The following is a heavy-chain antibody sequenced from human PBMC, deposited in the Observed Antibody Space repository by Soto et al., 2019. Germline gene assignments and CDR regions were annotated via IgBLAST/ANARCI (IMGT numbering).Heavy chain of an antibody. V-gene: IGHV4-31*01. Sequence: QVQLQESGPGLVKPSQTLSLTCTVSGGSISSGGYYWSWIRQHPGKGLEWIGYIYYSGSTYYNPSLQRPVTISVDTSKNQFSLKLSSVTAADTAVYYCARTPWLRYFDWLKTYYYYYYMDVWGKGTTVTVSS. J-gene: IGHJ6*03. CDR1: GGSISSGGYY. D-gene: IGHD3-9*01. CDR3: ARTPWLRYFDWLKTYYYYYYMDV. CDR2: IYYSGST.